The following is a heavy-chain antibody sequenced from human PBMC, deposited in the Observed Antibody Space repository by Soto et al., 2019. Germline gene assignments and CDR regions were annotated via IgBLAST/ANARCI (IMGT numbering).Heavy chain of an antibody. V-gene: IGHV4-4*07. D-gene: IGHD1-1*01. J-gene: IGHJ6*02. Sequence: PSETLFLTCSVSGGSISSYYWSCIRQHAGKGLEWIVRIYTSGRTNYNPSLKSRVTMSVDTAKNQFSLKLSSVTAADTAVYYCARFDVERLGYGMDVWGQGPTVNVSS. CDR3: ARFDVERLGYGMDV. CDR2: IYTSGRT. CDR1: GGSISSYY.